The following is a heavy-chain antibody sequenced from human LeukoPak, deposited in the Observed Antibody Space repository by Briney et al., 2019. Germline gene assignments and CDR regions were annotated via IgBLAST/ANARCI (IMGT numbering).Heavy chain of an antibody. CDR1: GGSINSTTYY. D-gene: IGHD3-16*02. V-gene: IGHV4-39*01. CDR3: ARQDYVWGTYPWYYFDY. Sequence: SETLSLTCTVSGGSINSTTYYWGWIRQPPGKGLEWIGSINYSGSTYYSPSLKSRVTISVDTSKKQFSLKLSSVTAADTAVYYCARQDYVWGTYPWYYFDYWGQGTLVTVSS. CDR2: INYSGST. J-gene: IGHJ4*02.